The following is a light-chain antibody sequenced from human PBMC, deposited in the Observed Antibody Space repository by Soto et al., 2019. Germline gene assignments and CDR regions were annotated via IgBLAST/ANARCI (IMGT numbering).Light chain of an antibody. Sequence: DIQLTQSPSFLSASVGDRITITCRASQGISSYLSWYQQKPGQAPKLLIYAASTVQSGVPSRFGGSGSGTEFTLTITSLQPEDFATYYCQQLNSYPLTFGGGTKVEIK. J-gene: IGKJ4*01. CDR2: AAS. CDR1: QGISSY. CDR3: QQLNSYPLT. V-gene: IGKV1-9*01.